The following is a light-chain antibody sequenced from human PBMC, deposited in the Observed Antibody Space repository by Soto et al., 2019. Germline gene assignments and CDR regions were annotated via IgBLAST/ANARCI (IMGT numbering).Light chain of an antibody. V-gene: IGKV1-39*01. J-gene: IGKJ1*01. CDR2: AAS. CDR1: QTISSY. Sequence: DIQMTQSPSSLSASVGDRVTITCRTSQTISSYLNWYQQKPGKAPKLLIYAASNLQSGVPSRFSGSGSGTDFTLTISSLEPEDSATYFCQQSYTFGQGTKVDIK. CDR3: QQSYT.